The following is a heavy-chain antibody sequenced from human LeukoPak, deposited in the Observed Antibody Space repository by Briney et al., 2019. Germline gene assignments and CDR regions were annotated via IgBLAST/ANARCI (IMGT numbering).Heavy chain of an antibody. CDR2: ISGSGGST. CDR3: AKATYDSSGYSLGDAFDI. CDR1: GFTFSSYA. J-gene: IGHJ3*02. D-gene: IGHD3-22*01. V-gene: IGHV3-23*01. Sequence: GGSLRLSCAASGFTFSSYAMSWVRQAPGKGLEWVSAISGSGGSTYYADSVKGRFTISRDNSKNTLYLQMNSLRAEDTAVYYCAKATYDSSGYSLGDAFDIWGQGTMVTVSS.